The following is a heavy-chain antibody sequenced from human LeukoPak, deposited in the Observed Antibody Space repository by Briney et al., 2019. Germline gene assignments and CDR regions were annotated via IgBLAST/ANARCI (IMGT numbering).Heavy chain of an antibody. CDR2: IYYSGST. D-gene: IGHD1-7*01. CDR1: GGSISSYY. Sequence: SETLSLTCTVSGGSISSYYWSWIRQPPGKGLEWIGYIYYSGSTNYNPSLKSRVTISVDTSKNQFSLKLSSVTAADTAVYYCARESRNWNWDYWGQGTLVTVSS. V-gene: IGHV4-59*01. CDR3: ARESRNWNWDY. J-gene: IGHJ4*02.